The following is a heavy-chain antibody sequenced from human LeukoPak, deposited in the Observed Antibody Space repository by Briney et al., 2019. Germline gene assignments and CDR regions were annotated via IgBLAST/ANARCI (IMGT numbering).Heavy chain of an antibody. V-gene: IGHV5-10-1*01. CDR3: ARNYYGSGRPFDI. Sequence: GESLKISCKGSGYSFTNYWISWVRQMPGKGLEWMGRIDPSDSYTNYSPSFQGHVTTSADKSISTAYLQWSSLKASDTAMYSCARNYYGSGRPFDIWGQGTMVTVSS. D-gene: IGHD3-10*01. J-gene: IGHJ3*02. CDR2: IDPSDSYT. CDR1: GYSFTNYW.